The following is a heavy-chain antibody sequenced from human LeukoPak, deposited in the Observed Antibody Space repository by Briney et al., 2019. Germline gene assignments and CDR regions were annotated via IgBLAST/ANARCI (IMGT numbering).Heavy chain of an antibody. CDR3: ARLLDGGNSVWFDP. CDR1: GGSISSGGYY. V-gene: IGHV4-31*03. D-gene: IGHD4-23*01. Sequence: SQTLSLTCTVSGGSISSGGYYWSWIRQHPGKGLEWIGYIYYSGSTYYNPSLKSRVTISVDTPKNQFSLKLSSVTAADTAVYYCARLLDGGNSVWFDPWGQGTLVTVSS. CDR2: IYYSGST. J-gene: IGHJ5*02.